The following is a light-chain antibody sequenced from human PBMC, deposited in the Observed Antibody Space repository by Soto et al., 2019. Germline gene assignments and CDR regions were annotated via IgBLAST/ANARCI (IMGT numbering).Light chain of an antibody. CDR1: QTVRSN. V-gene: IGKV3-11*01. J-gene: IGKJ5*01. CDR2: DTS. CDR3: QQRYNWPPT. Sequence: EVVMTQSPATLSVSPGERDTLSCRASQTVRSNLAWYQQRPGQAPRLLIYDTSNRATDIPARFSGSGSGTDFTLTITSLEPEDFAVYYCQQRYNWPPTFGQGTRLEIK.